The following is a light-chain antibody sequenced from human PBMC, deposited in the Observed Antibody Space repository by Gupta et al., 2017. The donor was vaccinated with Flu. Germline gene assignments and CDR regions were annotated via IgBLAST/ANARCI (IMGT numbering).Light chain of an antibody. V-gene: IGKV1-5*03. J-gene: IGKJ1*01. CDR1: ESISRW. CDR3: QQNNTHWT. Sequence: IQMTQSPSILSASVGDRVNITCRAKESISRWLDWYQQKPGKAPKLLTYKASSLESGVPSRFSGGGSTTEFTLTRSRQQNDDFAYYYHQQNNTHWTFGQGTKVEIK. CDR2: KAS.